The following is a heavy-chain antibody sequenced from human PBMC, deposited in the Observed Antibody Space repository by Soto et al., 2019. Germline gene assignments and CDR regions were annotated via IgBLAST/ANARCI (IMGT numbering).Heavy chain of an antibody. D-gene: IGHD1-26*01. V-gene: IGHV5-51*01. CDR3: AGSTFAKNGMDV. J-gene: IGHJ6*02. CDR2: IYPGDSDT. Sequence: PGESLKISCKGSGYIFTSYWIGWVRQMPGKGLEWVGIIYPGDSDTRYSPSFQGHVTISADKSISTPYLQSSSLKASDTAMYYCAGSTFAKNGMDVWGQGTTVTVSS. CDR1: GYIFTSYW.